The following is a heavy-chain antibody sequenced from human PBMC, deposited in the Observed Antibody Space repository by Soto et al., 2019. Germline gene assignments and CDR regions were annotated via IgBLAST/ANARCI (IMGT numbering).Heavy chain of an antibody. J-gene: IGHJ4*02. D-gene: IGHD3-9*01. CDR1: GYTFTSYG. V-gene: IGHV1-18*01. CDR2: ISAYNGNT. Sequence: ASVKVSCKASGYTFTSYGISWVRQAPGQGLEWMGWISAYNGNTNYAQKLQGRVTMTTDTSTSTAYMELRSLRSDDTAVYYCARVSQHYDILTGYYYWGQGTLVTVSS. CDR3: ARVSQHYDILTGYYY.